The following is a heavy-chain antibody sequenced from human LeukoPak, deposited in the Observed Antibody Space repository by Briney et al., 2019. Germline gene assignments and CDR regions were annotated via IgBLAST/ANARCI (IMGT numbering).Heavy chain of an antibody. Sequence: GGSLRLSCAASGFTFSSYAMSWVRQAPGKGLEWVSAISGSGGSTYYADSVKGRFTISRDNSKNTLYLQMNSLRAEDTAVYYCAKRYDSSGYYHYPFDYWGQGTLVTVSS. CDR2: ISGSGGST. J-gene: IGHJ4*02. V-gene: IGHV3-23*01. D-gene: IGHD3-22*01. CDR3: AKRYDSSGYYHYPFDY. CDR1: GFTFSSYA.